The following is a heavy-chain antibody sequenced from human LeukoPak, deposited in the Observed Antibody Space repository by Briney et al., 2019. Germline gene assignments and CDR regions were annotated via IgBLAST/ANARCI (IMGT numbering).Heavy chain of an antibody. CDR1: GGTFSSYA. V-gene: IGHV1-3*01. Sequence: ASVKVSCKASGGTFSSYAISWVRQAPGQRLEWMGWINAANGNTKYSQKFQGRVTITIDTSASTAYMELSSLRSEDTAVYYCARVGSSSLEYYYGMDVWGQGTTVTVSS. D-gene: IGHD6-13*01. CDR2: INAANGNT. CDR3: ARVGSSSLEYYYGMDV. J-gene: IGHJ6*02.